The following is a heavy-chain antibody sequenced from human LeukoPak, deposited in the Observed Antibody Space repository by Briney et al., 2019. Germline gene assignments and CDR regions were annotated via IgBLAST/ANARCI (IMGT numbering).Heavy chain of an antibody. CDR1: GFTFSSYA. Sequence: GGSLRLSCAASGFTFSSYAMNWVRQAPGKGLEWGSVIYSGGSTYYADSVKGRFTISRNNSKNTLYLQMNSLRAEDTAVYYCARDNSPYGMDVWGQGTTVTVSS. J-gene: IGHJ6*02. CDR3: ARDNSPYGMDV. V-gene: IGHV3-53*04. D-gene: IGHD2/OR15-2a*01. CDR2: IYSGGST.